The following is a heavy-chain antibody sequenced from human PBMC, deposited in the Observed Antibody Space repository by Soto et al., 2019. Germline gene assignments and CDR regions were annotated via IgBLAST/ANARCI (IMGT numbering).Heavy chain of an antibody. CDR2: IYHSGST. Sequence: QVQLQESGPGLVKPSETLSLTCTVSGGSISSYYWSWIRQPPGKGLEWMGNIYHSGSTNYNPSLKSRVAIPVHTSTHQSSLRLTSVTAADTAVYYCARSGGTSFSFDYWGQGTRVTVSS. D-gene: IGHD3-10*01. V-gene: IGHV4-4*08. CDR3: ARSGGTSFSFDY. J-gene: IGHJ4*02. CDR1: GGSISSYY.